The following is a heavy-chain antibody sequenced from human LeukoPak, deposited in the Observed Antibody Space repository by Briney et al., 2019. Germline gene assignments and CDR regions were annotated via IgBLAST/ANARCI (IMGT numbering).Heavy chain of an antibody. V-gene: IGHV3-21*01. D-gene: IGHD2-2*01. CDR3: ASSSPNWFDP. CDR2: ISSSSSYI. J-gene: IGHJ5*02. CDR1: GFTFSRYS. Sequence: GGSLRLSCAAPGFTFSRYSMNWVRQAPGKGLEWVSSISSSSSYIYYADSVKGRFTISRDNAKNSPYLQMNSLRAEDTAVYYCASSSPNWFDPWGQGTLVTVSS.